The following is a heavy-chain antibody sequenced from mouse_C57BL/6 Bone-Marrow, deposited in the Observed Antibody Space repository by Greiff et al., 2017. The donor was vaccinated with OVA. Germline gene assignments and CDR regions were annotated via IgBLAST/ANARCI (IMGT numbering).Heavy chain of an antibody. D-gene: IGHD1-1*01. CDR3: ARDAYYYGSHYFDY. CDR1: GFTFSSHA. J-gene: IGHJ2*01. CDR2: ISDGGSYT. Sequence: EVMLVESGGGLVKPGGSLKLSCAASGFTFSSHAMSWVRQTPEKRLEWVATISDGGSYTYYPDNVKGRFTISRDNAKNNLYLQMSHLKSEDTAMYYCARDAYYYGSHYFDYWGQGTTLTVSS. V-gene: IGHV5-4*01.